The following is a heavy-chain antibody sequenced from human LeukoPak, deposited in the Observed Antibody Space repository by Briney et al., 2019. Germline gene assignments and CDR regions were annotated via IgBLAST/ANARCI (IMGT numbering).Heavy chain of an antibody. J-gene: IGHJ4*02. D-gene: IGHD2-2*01. CDR1: GFTFSSYA. CDR2: ISGSGGSK. CDR3: AKDSRYCSSTSCYYFDY. Sequence: PGGSLRLSCAASGFTFSSYAMSWVRQAPGKGLEWVSAISGSGGSKYYADSVKGRFTISRDNSKNTLYLQMNSLRAEDTAVYYCAKDSRYCSSTSCYYFDYWGQGTLVTVSS. V-gene: IGHV3-23*01.